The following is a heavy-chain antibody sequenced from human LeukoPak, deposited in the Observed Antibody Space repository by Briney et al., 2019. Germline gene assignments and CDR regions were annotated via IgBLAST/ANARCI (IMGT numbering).Heavy chain of an antibody. D-gene: IGHD6-19*01. CDR2: IGTAGDT. Sequence: GGSLRLSCAASGSTFSSYDMHWVRQATGKGLEWVSAIGTAGDTYYPGSVKGRFTISRENAKNSLYLQMNSLRAGDTAVYYCARDPGGSGWSYFDYWGQGTLVTVSS. CDR1: GSTFSSYD. V-gene: IGHV3-13*01. CDR3: ARDPGGSGWSYFDY. J-gene: IGHJ4*02.